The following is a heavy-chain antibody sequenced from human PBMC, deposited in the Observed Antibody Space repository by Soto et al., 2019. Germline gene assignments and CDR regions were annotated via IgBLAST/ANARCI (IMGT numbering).Heavy chain of an antibody. CDR1: WYTFTNLH. CDR2: INPSGGST. CDR3: ERDKQSYYSDISGYPYY. Sequence: GASVKVFWKASWYTFTNLHLHWVRQAPGQGLEWMGIINPSGGSTSYAQRFQGRVTMTKDTSTSTVYMELSSLRSEYSAVYYCERDKQSYYSDISGYPYYWG. D-gene: IGHD3-22*01. V-gene: IGHV1-46*01. J-gene: IGHJ4*01.